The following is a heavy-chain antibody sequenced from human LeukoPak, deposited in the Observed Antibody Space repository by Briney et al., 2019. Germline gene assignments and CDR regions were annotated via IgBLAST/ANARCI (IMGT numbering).Heavy chain of an antibody. CDR3: ARRAMVREIIFYYYYGMDV. D-gene: IGHD3-10*01. V-gene: IGHV1-8*01. CDR2: INPNSGGT. J-gene: IGHJ6*02. CDR1: GYTFTSYD. Sequence: ASVKVSCKASGYTFTSYDINWVRQATGQGLEWMGWINPNSGGTSYAQKFQGRVTMTRNTSISTAYMELSSLRSEDTAVYYCARRAMVREIIFYYYYGMDVWGQGTTVTVSS.